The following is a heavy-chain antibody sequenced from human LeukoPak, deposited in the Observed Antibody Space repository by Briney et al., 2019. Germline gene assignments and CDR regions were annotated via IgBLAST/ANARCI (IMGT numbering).Heavy chain of an antibody. D-gene: IGHD3-16*01. CDR1: GFTFSTCV. CDR2: ISDTGGGT. V-gene: IGHV3-23*01. J-gene: IGHJ1*01. CDR3: AKDRIRGDSY. Sequence: PGGSLRLSCAASGFTFSTCVMSWVRQAPGKGLEWVSSISDTGGGTYYADSVKGRFTISRDNSKNTVYLHMSSLRAEDRAIYYCAKDRIRGDSYWGQGTLVTVSS.